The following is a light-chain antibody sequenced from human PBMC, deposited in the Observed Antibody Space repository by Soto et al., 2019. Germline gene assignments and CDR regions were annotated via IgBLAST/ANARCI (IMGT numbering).Light chain of an antibody. CDR3: CSYAGITWGYV. Sequence: QSALTQPASVSGSPGQSITISCTGTSSDVGSYILVSWYQQHPGKAPKLMIYEVSKRPSGVSNRFSGSKSGNTASLTISGLQAEDEADYYCCSYAGITWGYVFGTGTKGTVL. CDR1: SSDVGSYIL. V-gene: IGLV2-23*02. CDR2: EVS. J-gene: IGLJ1*01.